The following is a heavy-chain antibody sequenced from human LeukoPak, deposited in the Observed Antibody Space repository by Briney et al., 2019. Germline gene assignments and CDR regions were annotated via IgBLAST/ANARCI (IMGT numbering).Heavy chain of an antibody. J-gene: IGHJ5*02. CDR3: ARVALRPIDYSNPEFDP. CDR2: ISGGSTYI. Sequence: GGSLRLSCAASGFTFSHYTMNWIRQAPGKGLEWVASISGGSTYIFYSPSVGGRVYPGSRGGRRFTASRDNAENSMYLQMNSLRAEDTAVYYCARVALRPIDYSNPEFDPWGQGTLVTVSS. V-gene: IGHV3-21*01. D-gene: IGHD4-11*01. CDR1: GFTFSHYT.